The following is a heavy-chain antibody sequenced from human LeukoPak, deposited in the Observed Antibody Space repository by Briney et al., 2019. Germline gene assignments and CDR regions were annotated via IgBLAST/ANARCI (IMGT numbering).Heavy chain of an antibody. CDR3: ARDSLYSGSLFDAFDI. Sequence: GGSLRLSCAASGFTFSSYEMNWVRQAPGKGLEWVSYISSSGSTIYYADSVKGRFTISRDNAKNSLYLQMNSLRAEDTAVYYCARDSLYSGSLFDAFDIWGQGTMVTVSS. V-gene: IGHV3-48*03. J-gene: IGHJ3*02. D-gene: IGHD1-26*01. CDR1: GFTFSSYE. CDR2: ISSSGSTI.